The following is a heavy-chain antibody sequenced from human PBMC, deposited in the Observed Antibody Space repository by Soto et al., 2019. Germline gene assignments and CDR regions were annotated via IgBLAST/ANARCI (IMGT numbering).Heavy chain of an antibody. D-gene: IGHD4-17*01. CDR2: LYASDST. J-gene: IGHJ3*01. Sequence: SLRLSCAASGFTVSSPYMSWVRQTPGKGLEWVSILYASDSTFYADSVEGRFTISRDNSKNTVYLQLNSLRAEDTAVYYCATTVTRLIAFDVWGQGTMVTVSS. V-gene: IGHV3-53*01. CDR3: ATTVTRLIAFDV. CDR1: GFTVSSPY.